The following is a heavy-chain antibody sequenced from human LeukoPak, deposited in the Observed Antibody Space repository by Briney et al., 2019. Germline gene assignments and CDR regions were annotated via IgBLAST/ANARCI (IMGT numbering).Heavy chain of an antibody. D-gene: IGHD6-13*01. Sequence: GGSLRLSCAASGFTFSSYWMTWVRRAPGKGLEWVANIKQDGSEKYYVDSVKGRFTISRDNANNSLYLQMNSLRAEDTAVYYCAKDRVVAAGDDAFDVWGQGTMVTVSS. CDR3: AKDRVVAAGDDAFDV. J-gene: IGHJ3*01. CDR2: IKQDGSEK. V-gene: IGHV3-7*03. CDR1: GFTFSSYW.